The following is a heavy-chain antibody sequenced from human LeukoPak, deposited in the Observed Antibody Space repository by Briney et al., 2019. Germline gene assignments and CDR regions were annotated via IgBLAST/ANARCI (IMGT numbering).Heavy chain of an antibody. V-gene: IGHV3-23*01. Sequence: GGSLRLSCAASGFTFSSYAMSWVRQAPGKGLEWVSTVSVYGGTTYYADSVKGRFTISRDNAKNSLYLQMNTLRAEDTAVYYCARDDTSAHFFDYWGQGTLVTVSS. D-gene: IGHD3-10*01. CDR1: GFTFSSYA. CDR2: VSVYGGTT. J-gene: IGHJ4*02. CDR3: ARDDTSAHFFDY.